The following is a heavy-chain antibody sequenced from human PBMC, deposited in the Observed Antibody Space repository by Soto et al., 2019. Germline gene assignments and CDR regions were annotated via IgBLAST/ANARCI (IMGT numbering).Heavy chain of an antibody. J-gene: IGHJ4*02. D-gene: IGHD1-26*01. V-gene: IGHV1-58*01. Sequence: GASVKVSCKASGFTFTSCAVRWVRQARGQRLEWIGWIVVGSGNTNYAQKFQERVTITRDMSTSTAYMELSSLRSEDTAVYYCAADVIVGATQPYFDYWGQGTLVTVSS. CDR1: GFTFTSCA. CDR2: IVVGSGNT. CDR3: AADVIVGATQPYFDY.